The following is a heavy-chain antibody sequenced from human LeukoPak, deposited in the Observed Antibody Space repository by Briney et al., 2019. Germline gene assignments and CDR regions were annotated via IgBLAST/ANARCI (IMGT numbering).Heavy chain of an antibody. Sequence: PSETLSLTCAVYGGSFSGYYWSWIRQPPGKGLEWIGEINHSGSTNYNPSLKSRVTISVDTSKSQFSLKLSSVTAADTAVYYCARGGRYSYGYLSHLLNWFDPWGQGTLVTVSS. V-gene: IGHV4-34*01. D-gene: IGHD5-18*01. CDR1: GGSFSGYY. CDR2: INHSGST. J-gene: IGHJ5*02. CDR3: ARGGRYSYGYLSHLLNWFDP.